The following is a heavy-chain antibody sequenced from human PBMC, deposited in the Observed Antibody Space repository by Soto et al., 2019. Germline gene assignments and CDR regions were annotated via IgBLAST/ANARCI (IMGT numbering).Heavy chain of an antibody. Sequence: LILSCSASGFTLSSSAMSWVRQAPGKGLEWVSTFSGTGGYTYYADSVKGRFTISRDDSKNTLFLHMNSLRAADTAVYYCARGQRALITYGPFDPWGQGTLVTVS. D-gene: IGHD4-17*01. CDR2: FSGTGGYT. CDR1: GFTLSSSA. V-gene: IGHV3-23*01. J-gene: IGHJ5*02. CDR3: ARGQRALITYGPFDP.